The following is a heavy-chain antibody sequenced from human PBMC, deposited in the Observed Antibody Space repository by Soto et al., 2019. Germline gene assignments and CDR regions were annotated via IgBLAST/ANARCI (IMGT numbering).Heavy chain of an antibody. Sequence: ASVTVSCEPFGYTFTAYYIHWVRQAPGHGLECLGWVDPRSGATNYAQRFQGRVIMTRDTSVNTVSMELSRLTSDDTAVYYCATDDYGAYAYWGQ. CDR2: VDPRSGAT. D-gene: IGHD4-17*01. CDR1: GYTFTAYY. V-gene: IGHV1-2*02. J-gene: IGHJ4*01. CDR3: ATDDYGAYAY.